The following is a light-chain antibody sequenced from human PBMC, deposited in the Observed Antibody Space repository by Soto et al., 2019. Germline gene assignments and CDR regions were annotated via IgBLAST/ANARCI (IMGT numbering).Light chain of an antibody. CDR1: RKDVGNYNL. J-gene: IGLJ1*01. V-gene: IGLV2-23*01. CDR3: CSYAGSTTFYV. Sequence: SVLAQPASLSGSPGQSITISCTGTRKDVGNYNLVSWYQQHPGKAPKLVIYEASKRPSGVSNRFSASKSGNTASLTISGLQAEDEADYYCCSYAGSTTFYVFGTGTKVTVL. CDR2: EAS.